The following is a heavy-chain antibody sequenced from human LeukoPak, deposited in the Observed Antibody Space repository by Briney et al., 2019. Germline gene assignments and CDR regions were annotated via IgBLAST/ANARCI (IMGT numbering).Heavy chain of an antibody. Sequence: SETLSLTCAVYGGSFSGYYWSWIRQPPGKGLEWFGIIYYNGHTYFNPSLKSRVTISLDTSKNQFSLRLTSVTAADTAVYYCARVRPSVAGTFFFDYWGQGTLVTVSS. CDR3: ARVRPSVAGTFFFDY. CDR1: GGSFSGYY. J-gene: IGHJ4*02. V-gene: IGHV4-34*01. CDR2: IYYNGHT. D-gene: IGHD6-19*01.